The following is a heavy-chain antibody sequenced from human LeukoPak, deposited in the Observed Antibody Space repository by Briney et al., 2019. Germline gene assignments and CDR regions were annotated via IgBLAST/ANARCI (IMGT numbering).Heavy chain of an antibody. D-gene: IGHD3-9*01. CDR2: ISYDGSNK. CDR3: AKEAPYYDILTGYYFDY. Sequence: GGSLRLSCAASGFTFSSYGMHWVRQAPGKGLEWVAVISYDGSNKYYADSVKGRFTISRDNSKNTLYLQMSSLRAEDAAVYYCAKEAPYYDILTGYYFDYWGQGTLVTVSS. CDR1: GFTFSSYG. V-gene: IGHV3-30*18. J-gene: IGHJ4*02.